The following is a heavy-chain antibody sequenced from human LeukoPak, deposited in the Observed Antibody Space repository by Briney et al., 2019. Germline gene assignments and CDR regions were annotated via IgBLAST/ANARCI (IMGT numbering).Heavy chain of an antibody. CDR2: ISYDGSNK. CDR1: GFTFSSYS. J-gene: IGHJ4*02. CDR3: AKLYTGSFARPFDY. V-gene: IGHV3-30*18. Sequence: GGSLRLSCAASGFTFSSYSMNWVRQAPGKGLEWVALISYDGSNKYYADSVKGRFTISRDNSKNTLYLQMNSLRVEDTAVYYCAKLYTGSFARPFDYWGQGTLVTVSS. D-gene: IGHD1-26*01.